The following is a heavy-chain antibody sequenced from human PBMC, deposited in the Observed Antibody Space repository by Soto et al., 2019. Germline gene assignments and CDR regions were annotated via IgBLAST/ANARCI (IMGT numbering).Heavy chain of an antibody. CDR2: IIPILGRP. D-gene: IGHD3-22*01. J-gene: IGHJ4*02. V-gene: IGHV1-69*10. CDR3: ARVHEEYYYDSSGYYYLNFDG. CDR1: GGTFNSYA. Sequence: VASVKVSCKASGGTFNSYAISWVRQAPGQGLEWMGGIIPILGRPSYAQKFQGRVTITADEPASTVYMELSSLRSEDTAVYYCARVHEEYYYDSSGYYYLNFDGWGQGALVTVSS.